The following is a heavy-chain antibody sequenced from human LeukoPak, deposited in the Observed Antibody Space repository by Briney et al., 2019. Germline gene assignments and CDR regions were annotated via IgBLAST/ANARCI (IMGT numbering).Heavy chain of an antibody. CDR2: INHSGST. CDR1: GGSISSSSYY. D-gene: IGHD6-13*01. V-gene: IGHV4-39*07. J-gene: IGHJ4*02. CDR3: AIEGIAAADYPY. Sequence: SGPTLVKPSETLSLTCTVSGGSISSSSYYWSWIRQPPGKGLEWIGEINHSGSTNYNPSLKSRVTISVDTSKNQFSLKLSSVTAADTAVYYCAIEGIAAADYPYWGQGTLVTVSS.